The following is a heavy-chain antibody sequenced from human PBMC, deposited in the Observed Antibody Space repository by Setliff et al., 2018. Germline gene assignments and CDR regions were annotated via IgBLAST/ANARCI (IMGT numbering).Heavy chain of an antibody. V-gene: IGHV5-51*01. D-gene: IGHD6-19*01. Sequence: PGESLKISCEGSGYSSTSYWIGWVRQMPGKGLEWMGIIHPGDSNTRYSPSFQGQVTISRDNSNNTLSLQMNSLRAEDTAVYYCAKDVSPPGTNGWHPDVLDIWGQGTMVTVSS. CDR1: GYSSTSYW. CDR3: AKDVSPPGTNGWHPDVLDI. CDR2: IHPGDSNT. J-gene: IGHJ3*02.